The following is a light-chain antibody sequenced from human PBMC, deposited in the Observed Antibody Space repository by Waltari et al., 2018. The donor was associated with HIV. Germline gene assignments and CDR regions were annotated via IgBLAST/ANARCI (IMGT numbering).Light chain of an antibody. Sequence: SYELTQPLSLSVALGPTATFTCGGDKIGSKSVRWYQQRPGQAPVLVIYKDRSRPSGIPERFSAANSGNTATLIISGVQVGDEAVFYCQVWDGSTGVFGGGTKLTVL. CDR2: KDR. CDR1: KIGSKS. CDR3: QVWDGSTGV. V-gene: IGLV3-9*01. J-gene: IGLJ3*02.